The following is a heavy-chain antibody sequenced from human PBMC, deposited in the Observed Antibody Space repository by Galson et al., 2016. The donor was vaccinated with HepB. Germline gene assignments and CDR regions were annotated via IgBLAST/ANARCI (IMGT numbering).Heavy chain of an antibody. CDR2: IGGSDTGT. D-gene: IGHD3-3*01. V-gene: IGHV3-23*01. J-gene: IGHJ4*02. CDR3: AKDRGGRVVTGTLDY. Sequence: SLRLSCAASGFTFSNYDMHWVRQAPGEGLEWVSGIGGSDTGTYYADSVRGRFTISRDNSKNTLYPQMNSLRVGDAAVYYCAKDRGGRVVTGTLDYWGQGTLVTVAS. CDR1: GFTFSNYD.